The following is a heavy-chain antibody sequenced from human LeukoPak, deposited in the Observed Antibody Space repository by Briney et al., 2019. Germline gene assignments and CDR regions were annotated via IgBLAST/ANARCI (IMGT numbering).Heavy chain of an antibody. CDR3: ARSVVVTAIPDYFDY. CDR2: IYYSGST. D-gene: IGHD2-21*02. J-gene: IGHJ4*02. CDR1: GGSISSYY. Sequence: PSETLSLTCTVSGGSISSYYWSWIRQPPGKGLEWIGYIYYSGSTYYNPSLKSRVTISVDTSKNQFSLKLSSVTAADTAVYYCARSVVVTAIPDYFDYWGQGTLVTVSS. V-gene: IGHV4-59*08.